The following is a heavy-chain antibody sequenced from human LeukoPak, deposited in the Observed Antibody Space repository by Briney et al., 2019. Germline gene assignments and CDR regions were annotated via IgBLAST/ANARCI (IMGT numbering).Heavy chain of an antibody. D-gene: IGHD3-16*01. V-gene: IGHV4-61*02. J-gene: IGHJ4*02. CDR2: IYTSGST. Sequence: SQTLSLTCTVSGGSISSGSYYWSWIRQPAGKGLEWIGRIYTSGSTNYNPSLKSRVTISVDTSKNQFSLKLSSVTAADTAVYYCASGEVAPGVYWGQGTLVTVSS. CDR1: GGSISSGSYY. CDR3: ASGEVAPGVY.